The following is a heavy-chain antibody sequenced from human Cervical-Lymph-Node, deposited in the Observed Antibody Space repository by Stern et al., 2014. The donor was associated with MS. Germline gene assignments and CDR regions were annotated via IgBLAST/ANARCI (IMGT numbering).Heavy chain of an antibody. Sequence: QLVESGPEVKKPGTSVKVSCKASGFTFTSSAVQWVRQARGQRLEWIGWIVVGSGNTNYAQKFQERVTITRDMSTSTAYMELSSLRSEDTAVYYCAARVVRYFDWSKLLQPDFDYWGQGTLVTVSS. V-gene: IGHV1-58*01. J-gene: IGHJ4*02. CDR1: GFTFTSSA. D-gene: IGHD3-9*01. CDR3: AARVVRYFDWSKLLQPDFDY. CDR2: IVVGSGNT.